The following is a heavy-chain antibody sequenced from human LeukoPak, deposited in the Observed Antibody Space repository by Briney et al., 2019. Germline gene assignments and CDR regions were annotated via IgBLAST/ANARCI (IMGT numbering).Heavy chain of an antibody. V-gene: IGHV4-59*12. CDR2: IYYSGST. CDR3: ARGQIRSAFDI. J-gene: IGHJ3*02. CDR1: GGSISSYY. Sequence: SETLSLTCTVSGGSISSYYWSWIRQPPGKGLEWIGYIYYSGSTNYNPSLKSRVTISVDTSKNQFSLKLSSVTAADTAVYYCARGQIRSAFDIWGQGTMVTVSS.